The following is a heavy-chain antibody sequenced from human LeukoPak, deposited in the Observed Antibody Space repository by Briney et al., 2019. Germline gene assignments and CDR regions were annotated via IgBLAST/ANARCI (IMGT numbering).Heavy chain of an antibody. CDR1: RGSISSYY. CDR2: IHYSGSN. D-gene: IGHD5-24*01. Sequence: PSETLSLTCTVSRGSISSYYWSWIRQPPGKGLEWIGYIHYSGSNNYNPSLKSRVTMSVDTSRNQFSLKLSSVTAADTAVYYCATRDDPFDSWGQGTLVTVSS. J-gene: IGHJ4*02. V-gene: IGHV4-59*01. CDR3: ATRDDPFDS.